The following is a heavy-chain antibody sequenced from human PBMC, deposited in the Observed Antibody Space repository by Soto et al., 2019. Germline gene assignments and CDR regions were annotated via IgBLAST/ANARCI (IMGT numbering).Heavy chain of an antibody. Sequence: QPGGSLRLSCAASGFTFSSYAIHWVRQAPGKGLEWVAVISYDGSNKYYADSVKGRFTISRDNSKNTLYLQMNSLRAEDTAVYYCARVQIDSSSWFGYYYGMDVWGQGTTVTVSS. CDR2: ISYDGSNK. J-gene: IGHJ6*02. CDR1: GFTFSSYA. D-gene: IGHD6-13*01. V-gene: IGHV3-30-3*01. CDR3: ARVQIDSSSWFGYYYGMDV.